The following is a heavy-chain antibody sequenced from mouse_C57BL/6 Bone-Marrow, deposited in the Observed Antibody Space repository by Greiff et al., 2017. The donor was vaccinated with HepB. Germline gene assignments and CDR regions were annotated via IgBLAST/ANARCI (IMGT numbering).Heavy chain of an antibody. J-gene: IGHJ2*01. V-gene: IGHV5-6*02. Sequence: EVKLVESGGDLVKPGGSLKLSCAASGFTFSSYGMSWVRQTPDKRLEWVATISSGGSYTYYPDSVKGRFTISRDNAKNTLYLQMSSLKSEDTAMYYCARRYDGYPYYFDYWGQGTTLTVSS. CDR3: ARRYDGYPYYFDY. CDR1: GFTFSSYG. D-gene: IGHD2-3*01. CDR2: ISSGGSYT.